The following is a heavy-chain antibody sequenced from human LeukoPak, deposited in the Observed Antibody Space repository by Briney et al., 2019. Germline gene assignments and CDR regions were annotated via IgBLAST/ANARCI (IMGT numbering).Heavy chain of an antibody. J-gene: IGHJ4*02. CDR2: IIPIFGTA. CDR1: GGTFSSYA. Sequence: SVKVSCKASGGTFSSYAISWVRQAPGQGLEWMGRIIPIFGTANYAQKFQGRVTITADKSTSTAYMELSSLRSEDTAVYFCAKPMATIKSFDYWGQGTLVTVSS. V-gene: IGHV1-69*06. CDR3: AKPMATIKSFDY. D-gene: IGHD5-24*01.